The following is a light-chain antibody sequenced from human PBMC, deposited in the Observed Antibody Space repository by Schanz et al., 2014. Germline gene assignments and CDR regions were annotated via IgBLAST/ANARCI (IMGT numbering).Light chain of an antibody. CDR2: DTS. Sequence: EIVLTQSPATLSLSPGERATLSCRASQSVRSLLAWYQQKPGQAPRLLIYDTSNRATGIPARFSGGGSGTDYTLTISSLEPEDFAVYYCQQRNSWPITFGQGTRLEIK. V-gene: IGKV3-11*01. J-gene: IGKJ5*01. CDR3: QQRNSWPIT. CDR1: QSVRSL.